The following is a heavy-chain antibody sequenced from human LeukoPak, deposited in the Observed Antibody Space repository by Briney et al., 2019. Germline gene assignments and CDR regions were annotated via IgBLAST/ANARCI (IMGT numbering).Heavy chain of an antibody. J-gene: IGHJ4*02. Sequence: PGGSLRLSCAASGFTFSSYWMHWVRQAPGKGLVWVSRINSDGSSTSYADSVKGRFTISRDNAKNTLYLQMNSLRAEDTAVYYCARAHIWFGELLYYWGQGTLVTVSS. CDR3: ARAHIWFGELLYY. V-gene: IGHV3-74*01. D-gene: IGHD3-10*01. CDR2: INSDGSST. CDR1: GFTFSSYW.